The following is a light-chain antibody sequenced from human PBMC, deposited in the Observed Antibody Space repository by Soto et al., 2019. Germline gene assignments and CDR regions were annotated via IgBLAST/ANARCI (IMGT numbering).Light chain of an antibody. J-gene: IGLJ1*01. Sequence: QSVLTQPPSASGTPGQRVTISCSGSNRDIGSNTVSWYQQLPGEAPKLLIFGNSQRPSGVPDRFSASKSGSSASLAISGLQSEDEGDYYCAAWDDDLSGLCVFGTGTKLTVL. V-gene: IGLV1-44*01. CDR1: NRDIGSNT. CDR3: AAWDDDLSGLCV. CDR2: GNS.